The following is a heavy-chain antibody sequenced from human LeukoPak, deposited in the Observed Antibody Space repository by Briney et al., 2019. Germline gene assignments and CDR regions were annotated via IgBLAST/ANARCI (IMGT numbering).Heavy chain of an antibody. CDR3: AGGGYAY. Sequence: PGGSLRLSCVGSGSTFRAFGIHWVRQTPDKGLEWVAIIRPDGSAKYYVDSVKGRFTISRDNAKNSLYLEMNSLRADDTAVYYCAGGGYAYWGQGTLVAVSS. J-gene: IGHJ4*02. CDR2: IRPDGSAK. CDR1: GSTFRAFG. V-gene: IGHV3-7*01. D-gene: IGHD2-2*01.